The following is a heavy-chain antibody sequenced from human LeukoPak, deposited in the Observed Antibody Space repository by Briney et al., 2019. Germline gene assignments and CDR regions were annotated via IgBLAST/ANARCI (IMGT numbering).Heavy chain of an antibody. CDR2: IYYSGST. D-gene: IGHD6-13*01. J-gene: IGHJ1*01. CDR1: GGSISSYY. V-gene: IGHV4-39*01. CDR3: ARHESSMGAAGILGR. Sequence: SETLSLTCTVSGGSISSYYWGWIRQPPGKGLEWTGSIYYSGSTYYNPSLKSRVTISVDTSKNQFSLNLSSVTAADTALYYCARHESSMGAAGILGRWGQGTLVTVSS.